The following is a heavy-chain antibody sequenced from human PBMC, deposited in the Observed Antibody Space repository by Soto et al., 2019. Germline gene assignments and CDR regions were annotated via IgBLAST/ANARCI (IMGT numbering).Heavy chain of an antibody. V-gene: IGHV3-30*18. D-gene: IGHD3-22*01. CDR3: AKGCRYYYDRSGYPSDY. CDR2: ISYDGSNK. J-gene: IGHJ4*02. CDR1: GFTFSSCG. Sequence: PGWSLGLSCAASGFTFSSCGMHWVRQGPDKGLEWVAVISYDGSNKYYADSVKGRFTISRDNSKKTLYLQMNSLRAEETAVYYCAKGCRYYYDRSGYPSDYWGQGTLVTLS.